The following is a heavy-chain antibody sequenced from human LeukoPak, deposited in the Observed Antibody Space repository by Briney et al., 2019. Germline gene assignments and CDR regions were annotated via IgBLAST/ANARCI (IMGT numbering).Heavy chain of an antibody. CDR3: AKDYAVGSIDY. V-gene: IGHV3-7*03. D-gene: IGHD3-16*01. CDR1: GFTFSSYW. CDR2: IKQDGSEK. J-gene: IGHJ4*02. Sequence: GGSLRLSCAASGFTFSSYWMSWVRQAPGKGLEWVANIKQDGSEKYYVDSVKGRFTISRDNSKNTVSLQMESLRAEDTALYYCAKDYAVGSIDYWGQGTLVTVSS.